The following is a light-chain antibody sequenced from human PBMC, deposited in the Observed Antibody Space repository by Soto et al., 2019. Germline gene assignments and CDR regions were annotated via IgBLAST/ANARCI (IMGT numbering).Light chain of an antibody. CDR2: EVS. Sequence: QSALTQPASVSGSPGQSITISCTGSSSDVGAYNYVSWYQQHPGKAPKLMIYEVSNRPSGVSDRFSGSKSGNTASLTISGLQAEDEADYYCSSYTGSNTRYVFGTGTKVTVL. V-gene: IGLV2-14*01. J-gene: IGLJ1*01. CDR1: SSDVGAYNY. CDR3: SSYTGSNTRYV.